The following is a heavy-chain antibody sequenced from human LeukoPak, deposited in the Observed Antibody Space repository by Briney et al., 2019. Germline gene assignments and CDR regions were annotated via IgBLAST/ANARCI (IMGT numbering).Heavy chain of an antibody. D-gene: IGHD1-26*01. CDR2: ISWNSGSI. J-gene: IGHJ4*02. CDR3: AKAGNSGSYHSPILFDY. Sequence: SLRLSCAASGFTFDDYAMHWVRQAPGKGLEWVSGISWNSGSIGYADSVKGRFTISRDNAKNSLYLQMNSLRAEDTALYYCAKAGNSGSYHSPILFDYWGQGTLVTVSS. CDR1: GFTFDDYA. V-gene: IGHV3-9*01.